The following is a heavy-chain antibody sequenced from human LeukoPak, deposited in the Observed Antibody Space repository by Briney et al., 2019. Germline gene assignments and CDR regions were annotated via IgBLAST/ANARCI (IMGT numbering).Heavy chain of an antibody. D-gene: IGHD2-15*01. Sequence: SETLSLTCTVSGGSISRYYWSWIRQPPGKGLEWIGYIYYSGSTNYNPSLKSRVTISVDTPKNQFSLKLSSVTAADTAVYYCARVVVAATPYFDYWGQGTLVTVSS. CDR3: ARVVVAATPYFDY. CDR2: IYYSGST. CDR1: GGSISRYY. V-gene: IGHV4-59*01. J-gene: IGHJ4*02.